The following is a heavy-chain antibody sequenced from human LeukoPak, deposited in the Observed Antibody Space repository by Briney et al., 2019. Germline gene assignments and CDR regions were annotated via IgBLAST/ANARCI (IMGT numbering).Heavy chain of an antibody. Sequence: ETLSLTCTVSGGSISSNYMSWVRQAPGKGLEWVSAISGSGGSTYYADSVKGRFTISRDNSKNTLYLQMNSLRAEDTAVYYCAKDLYSSSWRFDYWGQGTLVTVSS. J-gene: IGHJ4*02. D-gene: IGHD6-13*01. V-gene: IGHV3-23*01. CDR3: AKDLYSSSWRFDY. CDR2: ISGSGGST. CDR1: GGSISSNY.